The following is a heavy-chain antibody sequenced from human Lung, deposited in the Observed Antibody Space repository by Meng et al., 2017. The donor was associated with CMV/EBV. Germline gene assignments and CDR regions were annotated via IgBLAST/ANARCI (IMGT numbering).Heavy chain of an antibody. J-gene: IGHJ4*02. D-gene: IGHD6-13*01. CDR2: IRYDATNK. CDR3: AKAALYSSSWAPFDY. CDR1: GFTLSNFE. V-gene: IGHV3-30*02. Sequence: GGSXRLXXAASGFTLSNFEMNWVRQAPGKGLEWVAFIRYDATNKYYADSVKGRFTISRDNSKNTLYLQMNSLRAEDTAVYYCAKAALYSSSWAPFDYWGQGXLLTVSS.